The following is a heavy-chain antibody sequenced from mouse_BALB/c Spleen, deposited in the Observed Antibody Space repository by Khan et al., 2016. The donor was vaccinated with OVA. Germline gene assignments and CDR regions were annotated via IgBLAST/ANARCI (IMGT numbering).Heavy chain of an antibody. V-gene: IGHV1-76*01. D-gene: IGHD4-1*01. CDR1: GYIFTSYW. CDR2: IYPGTGSP. Sequence: QVQLKQSGAELVRPGASVKLSCKTSGYIFTSYWIHWVKQKSGQGLEWIARIYPGTGSPYFSEKFKGKATLTADKSSSTAYMQISSLKSEDSAGYFCARSDTGTYYFDFWGQGTTLTVSA. CDR3: ARSDTGTYYFDF. J-gene: IGHJ2*01.